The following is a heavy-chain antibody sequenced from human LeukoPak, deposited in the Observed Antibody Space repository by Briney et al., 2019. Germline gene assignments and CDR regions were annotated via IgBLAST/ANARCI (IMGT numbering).Heavy chain of an antibody. D-gene: IGHD6-19*01. V-gene: IGHV4-59*01. CDR3: ARGLPGYSGGDDAFDI. Sequence: SETLSLTCTVSGGSITSYYWTWIRRPPGKGLEWIGYIFYTGSTNYNTSLKSRLTISVDTSKNQFSLILRSVTAADTAFYYCARGLPGYSGGDDAFDIWGQGTMVTVSS. CDR2: IFYTGST. CDR1: GGSITSYY. J-gene: IGHJ3*02.